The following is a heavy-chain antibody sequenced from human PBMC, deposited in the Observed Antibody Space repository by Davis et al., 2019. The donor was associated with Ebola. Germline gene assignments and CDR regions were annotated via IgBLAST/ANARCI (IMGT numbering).Heavy chain of an antibody. Sequence: MPSETLSLTCTVSGGSISSHYWSWIRQSPEKGLEWIGYVYFSGSTNYNPSLKSRVTISVDSSKKQFSLNLRSVTAADTAVYYCARDLLWAGFFDYWGQGTLVTVSS. J-gene: IGHJ4*02. CDR2: VYFSGST. CDR3: ARDLLWAGFFDY. D-gene: IGHD2-21*01. CDR1: GGSISSHY. V-gene: IGHV4-59*11.